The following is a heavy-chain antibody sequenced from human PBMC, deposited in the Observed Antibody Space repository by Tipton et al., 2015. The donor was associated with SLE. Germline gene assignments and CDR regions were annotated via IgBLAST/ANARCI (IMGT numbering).Heavy chain of an antibody. CDR3: ARGGYSSGWPFDY. V-gene: IGHV4-59*07. CDR1: GGSISSYY. Sequence: TLSLTCTVSGGSISSYYWSWIRQPPGKGLEWIGYIYYSGSTNYNPSLKSRVTISVDTSKNQFSLKLSSVTAADTAVYYCARGGYSSGWPFDYWGQGTLVTVSS. CDR2: IYYSGST. D-gene: IGHD6-19*01. J-gene: IGHJ4*02.